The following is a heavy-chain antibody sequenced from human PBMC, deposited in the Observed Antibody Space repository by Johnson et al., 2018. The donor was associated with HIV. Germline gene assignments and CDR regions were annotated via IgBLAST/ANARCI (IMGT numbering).Heavy chain of an antibody. V-gene: IGHV3-30*04. D-gene: IGHD6-13*01. Sequence: QVQLVESGGGVVQPGRSLRLSCAASGFTFSSYAMHWVRQAPGKGLEWVAVISYDGNNKYYADSVKGRFTISRDNSKNTLYLQMNSLRAADTAVYYCVRPAAAGRDDAFDIWGQGTMVTVSS. CDR3: VRPAAAGRDDAFDI. J-gene: IGHJ3*02. CDR2: ISYDGNNK. CDR1: GFTFSSYA.